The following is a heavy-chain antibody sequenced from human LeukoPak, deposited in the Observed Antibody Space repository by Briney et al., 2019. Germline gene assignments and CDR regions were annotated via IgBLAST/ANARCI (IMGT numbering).Heavy chain of an antibody. J-gene: IGHJ4*02. V-gene: IGHV4-59*08. CDR2: IYYSGST. CDR1: GGSISSYY. CDR3: ARHYDYGDYVDY. Sequence: SETLSLTCTVSGGSISSYYWSWIRQPPGKGLEWIGYIYYSGSTNYNPSLKSRVTISVDTSKNQFSLKLSSVTAADTAVYYCARHYDYGDYVDYWGQGTLVTVSS. D-gene: IGHD4-17*01.